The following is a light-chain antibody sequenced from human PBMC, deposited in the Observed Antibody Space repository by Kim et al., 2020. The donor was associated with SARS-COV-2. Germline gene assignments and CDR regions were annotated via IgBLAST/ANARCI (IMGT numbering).Light chain of an antibody. CDR3: CSYAGSSTLL. Sequence: QSALTQSASVSGSPGQSITMSCTGTSSDVGRSDYVSWYQQYPGKAPKLMIYEVSKRPSGVSNRFSGSKSGNTASLTISGLQAEDEADYYCCSYAGSSTLLFGGGTQLTVL. J-gene: IGLJ2*01. CDR2: EVS. CDR1: SSDVGRSDY. V-gene: IGLV2-23*02.